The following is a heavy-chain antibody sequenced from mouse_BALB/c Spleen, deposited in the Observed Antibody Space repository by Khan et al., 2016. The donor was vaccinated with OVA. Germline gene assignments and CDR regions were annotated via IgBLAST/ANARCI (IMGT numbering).Heavy chain of an antibody. Sequence: VQLQQSGAELARPGASVKMSCKTSGYTFTTYTLHWVKQRPGRSLEWIGYINPSNDYTNYNQKFKDKSTLTADKSSSTAYMQLSSLPSEDSAVYYCARSGQLGLRGGFTYWGQGTLVTVSA. D-gene: IGHD3-2*01. V-gene: IGHV1-4*01. J-gene: IGHJ3*01. CDR3: ARSGQLGLRGGFTY. CDR2: INPSNDYT. CDR1: GYTFTTYT.